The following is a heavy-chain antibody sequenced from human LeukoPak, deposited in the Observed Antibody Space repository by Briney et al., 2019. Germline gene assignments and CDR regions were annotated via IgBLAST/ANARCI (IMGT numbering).Heavy chain of an antibody. CDR1: GGSISGYY. D-gene: IGHD4-23*01. CDR2: IYYSGST. V-gene: IGHV4-59*01. CDR3: ARSVVTLYWYFDL. J-gene: IGHJ2*01. Sequence: SGTLSLTCTVSGGSISGYYYNWIRQPPGKGLEWIGYIYYSGSTNYNPSLKSRVTISLDTSKNQFSLKLSSVTTADTAVYYCARSVVTLYWYFDLWGRGTLVTVSS.